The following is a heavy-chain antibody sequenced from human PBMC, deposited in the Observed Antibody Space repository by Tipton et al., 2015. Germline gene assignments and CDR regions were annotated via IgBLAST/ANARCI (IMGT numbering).Heavy chain of an antibody. Sequence: GLVKPSETLSLTWTVSGGSVSSGSAYHWSWIRQPPGKGLEWIGNIDYSGTKNYNPSLKSRVTISLDTSKNQFSLKLSSVTAADTAVYYCARDLEHGIDVWGQGTTVTLSS. D-gene: IGHD5-24*01. J-gene: IGHJ6*02. V-gene: IGHV4-61*01. CDR1: GGSVSSGSAYH. CDR3: ARDLEHGIDV. CDR2: IDYSGTK.